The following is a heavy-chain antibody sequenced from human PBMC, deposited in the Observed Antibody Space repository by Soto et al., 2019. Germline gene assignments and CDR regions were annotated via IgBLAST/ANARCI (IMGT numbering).Heavy chain of an antibody. Sequence: SETLALTCTVSGGSISSSSYYWGWIRPPPGKGLEWIGSIYYSGSTYYNPSLKSRVTISVDTSKNQFSLKLSSVTAADTAVYYCARQAGSPEDFAVFDYWGQGTLVTVSS. CDR1: GGSISSSSYY. J-gene: IGHJ4*02. CDR3: ARQAGSPEDFAVFDY. CDR2: IYYSGST. V-gene: IGHV4-39*01. D-gene: IGHD2-2*01.